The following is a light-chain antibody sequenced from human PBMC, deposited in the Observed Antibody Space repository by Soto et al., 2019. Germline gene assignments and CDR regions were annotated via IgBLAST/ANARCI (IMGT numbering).Light chain of an antibody. Sequence: EIVLTQSPGTLSLSPGERATLSCRASQSVSSSYLAWYQQKPGQAPRLLIYGASSRATAIPDRFSGSGSGTDFTLTISRLEPEDFAVYYCQQFGRSPNTFGQGTKMEIK. CDR1: QSVSSSY. J-gene: IGKJ2*01. CDR2: GAS. V-gene: IGKV3-20*01. CDR3: QQFGRSPNT.